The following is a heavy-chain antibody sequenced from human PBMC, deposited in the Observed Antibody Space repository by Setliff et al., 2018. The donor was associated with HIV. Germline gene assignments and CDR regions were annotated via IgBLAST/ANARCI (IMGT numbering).Heavy chain of an antibody. Sequence: SETLSLTCTVSGGSISSGSYYWSWIRQPAGKGLEWSGRIYTSGSTKYNPSLKSRVTISVDTSKNQFSLKVSSVTAADTAVYYCAGAMAGHIDAFDIWGQGAMVTVSS. CDR3: AGAMAGHIDAFDI. J-gene: IGHJ3*02. D-gene: IGHD6-19*01. CDR2: IYTSGST. V-gene: IGHV4-61*02. CDR1: GGSISSGSYY.